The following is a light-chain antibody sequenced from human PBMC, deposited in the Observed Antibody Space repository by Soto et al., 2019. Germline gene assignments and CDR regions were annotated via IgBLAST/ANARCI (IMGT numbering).Light chain of an antibody. CDR2: AAS. J-gene: IGKJ2*01. Sequence: DIQMTQSPSSVSASVGDRVTITCRASQAITNWVAWYQQKPGVAPRLLIYAASSLQSGVPSRFSGSGSGTNFTLTISSLQPEDFATYFCHQANSFPLATFGQGTKLEIK. CDR1: QAITNW. V-gene: IGKV1-12*01. CDR3: HQANSFPLAT.